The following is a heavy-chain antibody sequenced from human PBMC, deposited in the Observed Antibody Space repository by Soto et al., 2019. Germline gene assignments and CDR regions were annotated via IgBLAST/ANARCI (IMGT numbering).Heavy chain of an antibody. Sequence: ASVTVSCQASGSTFTRYYMHWVRQAPGQGLEWMGIINPSGGSTSYAQKFQGRVTMTRDTSTSTVYMELSSLRSEDTAVYYCARDIYGDYNAFDIWGQGTMVTVSS. J-gene: IGHJ3*02. CDR2: INPSGGST. CDR3: ARDIYGDYNAFDI. CDR1: GSTFTRYY. V-gene: IGHV1-46*01. D-gene: IGHD4-17*01.